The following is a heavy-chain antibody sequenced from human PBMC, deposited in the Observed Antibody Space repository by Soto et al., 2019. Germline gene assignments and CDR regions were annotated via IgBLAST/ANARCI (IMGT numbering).Heavy chain of an antibody. Sequence: SETLSLTCTVSGGSISNYYWSWIRQPPGKGLEWIGYIYYSGSTNYNPSLKSRVTISVDTSKNQFSLKLSSVTAADTAVYYCARTYYSSGWYRMWFDPWGQGTLVTVSS. CDR2: IYYSGST. CDR3: ARTYYSSGWYRMWFDP. D-gene: IGHD6-19*01. CDR1: GGSISNYY. V-gene: IGHV4-59*01. J-gene: IGHJ5*02.